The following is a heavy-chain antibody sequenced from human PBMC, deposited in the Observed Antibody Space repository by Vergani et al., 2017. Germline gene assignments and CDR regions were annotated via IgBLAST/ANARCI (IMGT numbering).Heavy chain of an antibody. CDR1: GFTFSSYA. CDR3: ARLTTGFDY. D-gene: IGHD4-11*01. CDR2: ISYDGSNK. J-gene: IGHJ4*02. V-gene: IGHV3-30*04. Sequence: QVQLVESGGGVVQPGRSLRLSCAASGFTFSSYAMHWVRQAPGKGLEWVAVISYDGSNKYYADSVKGRFTISRDNSKNTLYLQMNSLRAEDTAVYYCARLTTGFDYWGQGTLVTVSS.